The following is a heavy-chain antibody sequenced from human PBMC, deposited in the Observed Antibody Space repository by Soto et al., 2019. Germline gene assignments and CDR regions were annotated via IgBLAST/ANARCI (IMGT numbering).Heavy chain of an antibody. CDR1: GGTFSTSA. CDR3: ARDKDRQQLGGNYYYILDV. Sequence: QVQLMQSGAEVKKPGSSVKVSCKASGGTFSTSAISWVRQAPGEGLEWVGGIMPVFATPDYAQKFQGRVTISADESTTTAYLELTRLTPDDTAVYYCARDKDRQQLGGNYYYILDVWGQGTAITVSS. CDR2: IMPVFATP. V-gene: IGHV1-69*12. D-gene: IGHD3-3*02. J-gene: IGHJ6*02.